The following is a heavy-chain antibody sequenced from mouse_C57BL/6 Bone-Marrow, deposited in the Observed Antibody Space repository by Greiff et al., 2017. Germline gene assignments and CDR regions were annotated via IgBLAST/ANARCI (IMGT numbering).Heavy chain of an antibody. CDR1: GFTFSDYG. Sequence: EVMLVESGGGLVQPGGSLKLSCAASGFTFSDYGMAWVRQAPRKGPEWVAFISNLAYSIYYADTVTGRFTISRENAKNTLYLEMSSLRSEDTAMYYCARDPRAMDYWGQGTSVTVSS. CDR2: ISNLAYSI. J-gene: IGHJ4*01. CDR3: ARDPRAMDY. V-gene: IGHV5-15*01.